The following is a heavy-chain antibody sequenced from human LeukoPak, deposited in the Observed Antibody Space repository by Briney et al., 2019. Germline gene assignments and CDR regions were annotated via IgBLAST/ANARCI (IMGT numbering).Heavy chain of an antibody. CDR2: ISYDGSNK. V-gene: IGHV3-30*18. CDR1: GFTFSSYG. J-gene: IGHJ4*02. D-gene: IGHD2-21*02. Sequence: PGRSLRLSCAASGFTFSSYGMHWVRQAPGKGLEWVAVISYDGSNKYYADSVKGRFTISRDNSKNTLYLQMNTLRAEDTAVYYCAKGVKHIVVVTAQHYIDYWGQGTLVTVSS. CDR3: AKGVKHIVVVTAQHYIDY.